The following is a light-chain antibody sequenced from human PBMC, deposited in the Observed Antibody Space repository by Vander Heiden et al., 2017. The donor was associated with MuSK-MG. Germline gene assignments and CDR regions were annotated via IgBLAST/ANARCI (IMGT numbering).Light chain of an antibody. J-gene: IGKJ1*01. CDR1: QSVLYSSNNKNY. Sequence: DIVMNQSPDSLAVSLGERATINCKSSQSVLYSSNNKNYLSWYQQKPGQPPKLLIYWASTRESGVPDRFSGSGSGTDFTLTISSLQAEDVAVYYCQQDYSTPQTFGQGTKVEIK. V-gene: IGKV4-1*01. CDR3: QQDYSTPQT. CDR2: WAS.